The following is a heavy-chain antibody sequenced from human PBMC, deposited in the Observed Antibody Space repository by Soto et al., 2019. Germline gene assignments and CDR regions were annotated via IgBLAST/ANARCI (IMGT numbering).Heavy chain of an antibody. CDR2: ISGSSTYI. V-gene: IGHV3-21*04. CDR3: AQGDGTGLYNSGWSPRY. D-gene: IGHD6-19*01. CDR1: GFTFSYYS. Sequence: EVQLVESVGGLVKPGESLRVSCAASGFTFSYYSLHWVRQDPGKWLEWVSSISGSSTYIYYADRVKGRFPISRDNAKNSLSLRMDRLRAEDTAVDYCAQGDGTGLYNSGWSPRYWGQGTLVTVSS. J-gene: IGHJ4*02.